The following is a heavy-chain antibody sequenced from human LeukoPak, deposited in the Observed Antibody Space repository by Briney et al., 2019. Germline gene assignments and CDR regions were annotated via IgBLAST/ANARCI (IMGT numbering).Heavy chain of an antibody. J-gene: IGHJ4*02. CDR1: GGSFSGYY. V-gene: IGHV4-34*01. D-gene: IGHD6-19*01. CDR3: ARGSSGWYLGISYYFDY. Sequence: SETLSLTCAVYGGSFSGYYWSWIRQPPGKGLEWIGEINHGGSTNYNPSLKSRVTISVDTSKNQFSLKLSSVTAAGTAVYYCARGSSGWYLGISYYFDYWGQGTLVTVSS. CDR2: INHGGST.